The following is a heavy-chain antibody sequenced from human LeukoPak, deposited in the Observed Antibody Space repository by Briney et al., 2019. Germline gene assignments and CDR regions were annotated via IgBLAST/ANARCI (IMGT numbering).Heavy chain of an antibody. CDR3: ARVRVTMVRGPTDY. J-gene: IGHJ4*02. Sequence: SETLSLTCAVYGGSFSGCYWSWIRQPPGKGLEWIGEINHSGSTNYNPSLKSRVTISVDTSKNQFSLKLSSVTAADTAVYYCARVRVTMVRGPTDYWGQGTLVTVSS. V-gene: IGHV4-34*01. CDR1: GGSFSGCY. CDR2: INHSGST. D-gene: IGHD3-10*01.